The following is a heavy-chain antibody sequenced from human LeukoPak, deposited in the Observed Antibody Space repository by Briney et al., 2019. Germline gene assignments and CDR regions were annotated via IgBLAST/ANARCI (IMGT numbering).Heavy chain of an antibody. J-gene: IGHJ3*01. D-gene: IGHD6-13*01. CDR2: INWNGGRT. CDR1: GYIFGDSG. Sequence: GGSLRLSCVASGYIFGDSGLTWVRQVPGRGLEWVSGINWNGGRTDSADSVRGRFTISRDNAKNSLYLQMNSLSAEDTAFYYCARVQSSTWTGGAFDLWGQGTMVTVSS. CDR3: ARVQSSTWTGGAFDL. V-gene: IGHV3-20*04.